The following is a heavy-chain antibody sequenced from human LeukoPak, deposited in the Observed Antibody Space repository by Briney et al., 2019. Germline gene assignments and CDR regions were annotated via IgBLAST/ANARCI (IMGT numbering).Heavy chain of an antibody. CDR3: ARASKAHGPVRGKTYYYYYMDV. V-gene: IGHV4-59*11. D-gene: IGHD2-8*01. Sequence: SETLSLTCTVSGGSISSHYWSWVRQPPGKGLEWIGYIYYSGSTNYNPSLKSRVTISVDTSKNQFSLKLSSVTAADTAVYYCARASKAHGPVRGKTYYYYYMDVWGKGTTVTVSS. J-gene: IGHJ6*03. CDR2: IYYSGST. CDR1: GGSISSHY.